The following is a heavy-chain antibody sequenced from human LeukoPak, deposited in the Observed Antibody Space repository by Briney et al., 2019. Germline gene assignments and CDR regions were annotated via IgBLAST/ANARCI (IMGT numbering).Heavy chain of an antibody. CDR2: IRYDGSNK. Sequence: GGSLRLSCAASGFTFSSYGLHWVRQAPGKGLEWVAFIRYDGSNKYYADSAKGRFTISRDNSKNTLFLQMNSLRADDTAVYYCAKDLPEYYGSGSYGFDYWGQGTLVTVSS. D-gene: IGHD3-10*01. CDR3: AKDLPEYYGSGSYGFDY. J-gene: IGHJ4*02. V-gene: IGHV3-30*02. CDR1: GFTFSSYG.